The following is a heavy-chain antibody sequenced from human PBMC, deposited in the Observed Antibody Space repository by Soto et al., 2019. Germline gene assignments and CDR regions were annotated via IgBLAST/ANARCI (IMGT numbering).Heavy chain of an antibody. CDR1: GYTFTSYS. J-gene: IGHJ4*02. Sequence: ASVKVACKASGYTFTSYSIHWVRQAPGQRLEWMGWINAGNGNTKYSQKFQGRVTITRDTSASTAYMELSSLKSEDTAVYYCARGDWWLFDYWGQGTLVTVS. CDR3: ARGDWWLFDY. CDR2: INAGNGNT. V-gene: IGHV1-3*01. D-gene: IGHD2-8*02.